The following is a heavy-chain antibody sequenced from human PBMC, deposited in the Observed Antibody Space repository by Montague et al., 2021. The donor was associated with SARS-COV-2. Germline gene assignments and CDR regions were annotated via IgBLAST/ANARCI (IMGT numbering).Heavy chain of an antibody. D-gene: IGHD4-23*01. CDR2: IDWDDDK. V-gene: IGHV2-70*01. Sequence: PALVKPTQTLTLTCTFSGFSLSTSGMCVSWIRQPPGKALEWLTLIDWDDDKYYSTSLKTRLTISKDTSKNQVVLTMTNMDPVDTATYYCARGYGTTVVTRAFDYWGQGTPVTVSS. CDR1: GFSLSTSGMC. J-gene: IGHJ4*02. CDR3: ARGYGTTVVTRAFDY.